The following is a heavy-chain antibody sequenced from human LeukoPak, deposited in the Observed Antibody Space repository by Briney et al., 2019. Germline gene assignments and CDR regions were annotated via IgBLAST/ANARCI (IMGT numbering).Heavy chain of an antibody. CDR3: AKDRITVFGVVPDV. J-gene: IGHJ6*04. V-gene: IGHV3-48*01. CDR1: GFNFRNYG. D-gene: IGHD3-3*01. Sequence: GGSLRLSCVASGFNFRNYGLNWVRQAPGQGLQWVSYISASGTTIYYTDSVKGQFTISRDNSKNTLYLQMNSLRAEDTAVYYCAKDRITVFGVVPDVWGKGTTVTVSS. CDR2: ISASGTTI.